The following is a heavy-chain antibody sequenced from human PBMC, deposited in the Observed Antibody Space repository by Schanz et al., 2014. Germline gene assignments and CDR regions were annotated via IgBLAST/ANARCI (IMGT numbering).Heavy chain of an antibody. CDR3: TRGGYSYALSAFDI. CDR2: ITAYNGDT. Sequence: QVQLVQSGDEVKKPRASVKVSCKASGYTFTSHGISWVRQAPGQGLEWMGWITAYNGDTNYALKLQGRVTMTTDTSTGTAYMELRSLRSDDTALYYCTRGGYSYALSAFDIWGQGTMVTVSS. D-gene: IGHD5-18*01. J-gene: IGHJ3*02. V-gene: IGHV1-18*01. CDR1: GYTFTSHG.